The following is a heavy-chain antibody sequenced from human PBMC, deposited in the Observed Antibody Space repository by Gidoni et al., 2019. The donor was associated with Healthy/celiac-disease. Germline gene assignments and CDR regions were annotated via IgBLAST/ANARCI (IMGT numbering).Heavy chain of an antibody. D-gene: IGHD3-3*01. CDR1: GFTFDDYA. J-gene: IGHJ4*02. V-gene: IGHV3-9*01. CDR2: ISWNSGSI. Sequence: EVQLVESGGGLVQPGRSLRLSCAASGFTFDDYAMDWVRQAPGKGLEWVSGISWNSGSIGYADSVKGRFTISRDNAKNSLYLQMNSLRAEDTALYYCAKDISRFLDGGYFDYWGQGTLVTVSS. CDR3: AKDISRFLDGGYFDY.